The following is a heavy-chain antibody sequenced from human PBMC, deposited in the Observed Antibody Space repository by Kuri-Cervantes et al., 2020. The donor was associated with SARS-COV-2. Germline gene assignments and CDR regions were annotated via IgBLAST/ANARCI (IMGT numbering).Heavy chain of an antibody. CDR1: GFTFSNYW. V-gene: IGHV3-74*01. CDR3: ARTARGYSYGPIDY. D-gene: IGHD5-18*01. CDR2: IDSDGSST. Sequence: GESLKISCAASGFTFSNYWMHWVRQAPGKGLVWVSRIDSDGSSTSYADSVKGRFAISRDNAKNTLLLQMNSLRAEDTAVYYCARTARGYSYGPIDYWGQGTLVTVSS. J-gene: IGHJ4*02.